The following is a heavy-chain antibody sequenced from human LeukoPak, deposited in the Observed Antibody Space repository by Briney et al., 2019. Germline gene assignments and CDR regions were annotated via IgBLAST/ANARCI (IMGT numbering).Heavy chain of an antibody. D-gene: IGHD3-22*01. CDR3: ARAQYYYDSSGYYPYYFDY. Sequence: SQTLSLTCTVSGGSISSGGYYWSWIRQHPGKGLEWIGYIYYRGSTYYNPSLKSRVTISVDTSKNQFSLKLSSVTAADTAVCYCARAQYYYDSSGYYPYYFDYWGQGTLVTVSS. V-gene: IGHV4-31*03. J-gene: IGHJ4*02. CDR2: IYYRGST. CDR1: GGSISSGGYY.